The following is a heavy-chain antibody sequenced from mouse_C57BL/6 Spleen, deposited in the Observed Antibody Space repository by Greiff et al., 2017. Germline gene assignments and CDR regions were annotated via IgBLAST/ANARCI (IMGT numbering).Heavy chain of an antibody. CDR1: GYTFTSYC. J-gene: IGHJ1*03. V-gene: IGHV1-81*01. Sequence: QVQLQQSGAELVRPGASVKLSCKASGYTFTSYCISWVKQRPGQGLEWIGEIYPRSGNTYYNEKFKGKATLTADKSSSTAYMELRCLTSEDSAFYFCARSLRPHWYFDVWGTGTTVTVSS. CDR3: ARSLRPHWYFDV. CDR2: IYPRSGNT.